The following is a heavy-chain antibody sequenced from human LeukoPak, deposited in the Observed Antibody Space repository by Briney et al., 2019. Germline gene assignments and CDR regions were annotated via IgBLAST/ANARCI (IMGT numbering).Heavy chain of an antibody. J-gene: IGHJ6*02. V-gene: IGHV3-66*01. CDR3: VRDRWPGLGDF. D-gene: IGHD6-19*01. CDR1: GFTVSDNY. CDR2: VYSGGLT. Sequence: PGGSLRLSCAAAGFTVSDNYMSWVRQAPGKGPEWVSTVYSGGLTYYADPVKGRFTISRDNSKNTLYLQMSSLRAEDTAVYYCVRDRWPGLGDFWGQGTTVTVSS.